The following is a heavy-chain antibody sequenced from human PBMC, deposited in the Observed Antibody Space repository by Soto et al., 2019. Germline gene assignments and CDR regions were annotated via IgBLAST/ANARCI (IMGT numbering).Heavy chain of an antibody. V-gene: IGHV3-11*01. CDR2: TSSSGSTI. Sequence: GGSLRLSCAASGFTFSDYYMSWIRRAPGKGLEWVSYTSSSGSTIYYADSVKGRFTISRDNAKSSLYLQMNSLRAEDTAVYYCARDPSIAVAGIDAFDIWGQGTMVTVSS. CDR3: ARDPSIAVAGIDAFDI. J-gene: IGHJ3*02. CDR1: GFTFSDYY. D-gene: IGHD6-19*01.